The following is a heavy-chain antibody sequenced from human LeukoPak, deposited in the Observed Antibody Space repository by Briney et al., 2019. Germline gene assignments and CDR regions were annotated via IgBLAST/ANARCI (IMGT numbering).Heavy chain of an antibody. D-gene: IGHD3-10*01. CDR3: ARENGSGSYEFDY. V-gene: IGHV1-2*04. CDR1: GYTFTGYY. CDR2: INPNGGGT. Sequence: GASVKVSCKASGYTFTGYYMHWVRQAPGQGLEWMGWINPNGGGTNYAQKFQGWVTMTRDTSISTAYMELSRLRSDDTAVYYCARENGSGSYEFDYWGQGTLVTVSS. J-gene: IGHJ4*02.